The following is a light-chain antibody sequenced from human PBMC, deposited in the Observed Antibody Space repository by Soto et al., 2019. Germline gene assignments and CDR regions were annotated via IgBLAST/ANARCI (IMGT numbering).Light chain of an antibody. Sequence: DIPMTQSPSSLSASVGDRVTITCRASEGISNYLAWYQQKPGKVPMLLIYAASTLQSGVPSRFSGSGSGTDFTLTISSLQPEEVATYYCQKYDRAPFTFGPGTKVDIK. CDR3: QKYDRAPFT. CDR2: AAS. J-gene: IGKJ3*01. V-gene: IGKV1-27*01. CDR1: EGISNY.